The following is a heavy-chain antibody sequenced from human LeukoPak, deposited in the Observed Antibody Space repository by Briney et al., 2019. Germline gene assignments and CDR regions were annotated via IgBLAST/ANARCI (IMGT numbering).Heavy chain of an antibody. CDR1: GGTFSSYA. D-gene: IGHD3-10*01. V-gene: IGHV1-8*03. CDR2: MNPNSGNT. J-gene: IGHJ4*02. Sequence: GASVKVSCKASGGTFSSYAISWVRQAPGQGLEWMGWMNPNSGNTGYAQKFQGRVTITRNTSISTAYMELSSLRSEDTAVYYCARSSAYGSGSYGFDYWGQGTLVTVSS. CDR3: ARSSAYGSGSYGFDY.